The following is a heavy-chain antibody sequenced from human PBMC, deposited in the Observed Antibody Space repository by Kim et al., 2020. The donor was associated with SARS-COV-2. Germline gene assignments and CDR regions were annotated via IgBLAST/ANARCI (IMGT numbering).Heavy chain of an antibody. V-gene: IGHV1-46*01. Sequence: ASVKVSCKASGYTFTSYYMHWVRQAPGQGLEWMGIINPSGGSTSYAQKFQGRVTMTRDTSTSTVYMELSSLRSEDTAVYYCARGGGDYSYYYYYGMDVWGQGTTVTVSS. CDR2: INPSGGST. D-gene: IGHD4-17*01. CDR1: GYTFTSYY. J-gene: IGHJ6*02. CDR3: ARGGGDYSYYYYYGMDV.